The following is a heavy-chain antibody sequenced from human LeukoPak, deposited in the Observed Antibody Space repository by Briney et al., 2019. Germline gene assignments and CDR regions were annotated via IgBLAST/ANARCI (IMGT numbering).Heavy chain of an antibody. Sequence: SETLSLTCTLSGGSISIYRWSWIRQPAGKGLEWMGRIDTSGNTNYNPSLKSRVTISVDKSKNQFSLKLSSVTAADTAVYYCARPYYYYMDVWGKGTTVIVSS. V-gene: IGHV4-4*07. CDR2: IDTSGNT. CDR1: GGSISIYR. J-gene: IGHJ6*03. CDR3: ARPYYYYMDV.